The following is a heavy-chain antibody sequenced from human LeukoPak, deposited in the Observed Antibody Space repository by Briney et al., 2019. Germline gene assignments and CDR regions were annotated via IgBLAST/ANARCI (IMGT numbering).Heavy chain of an antibody. Sequence: GGSLRLSCAASGFTFSSYAMSWVRQAPGKGLEGVSAISGSGGSTYYADSVKGRFTISRDNSKNTLYMQMNSLRAEDTAVYYCAKDSGGFQGYYFDYWAQGTLVTVSS. CDR3: AKDSGGFQGYYFDY. D-gene: IGHD3-16*01. V-gene: IGHV3-23*01. J-gene: IGHJ4*02. CDR2: ISGSGGST. CDR1: GFTFSSYA.